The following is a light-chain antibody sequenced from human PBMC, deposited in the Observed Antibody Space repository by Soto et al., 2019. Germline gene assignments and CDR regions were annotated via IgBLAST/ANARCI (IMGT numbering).Light chain of an antibody. J-gene: IGKJ1*01. Sequence: EIVMTQSPATLSVSPGERATLSCRASQSVSSNLAWYQQKPGQAPRLLIYGASTRATGIPARFSGSGSGTEFTLTISSLQSEDFAIYFCQQYNNWPPDRTFGQGTNVELK. V-gene: IGKV3-15*01. CDR2: GAS. CDR1: QSVSSN. CDR3: QQYNNWPPDRT.